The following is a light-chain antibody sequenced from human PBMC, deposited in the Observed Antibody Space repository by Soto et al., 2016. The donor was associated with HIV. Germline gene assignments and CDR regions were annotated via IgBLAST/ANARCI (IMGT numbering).Light chain of an antibody. J-gene: IGLJ3*02. V-gene: IGLV3-21*03. CDR1: NIGSKS. CDR2: DDS. CDR3: QVWDRSSDHPNWM. Sequence: SYELTQPPSVSVAPGKTARITCGGNNIGSKSVHWYQQKPGRAPVLVVYDDSDRPSGIPERFSGSNSGNTATLTISRVEAGDEADYYCQVWDRSSDHPNWMFGEGTKLTIL.